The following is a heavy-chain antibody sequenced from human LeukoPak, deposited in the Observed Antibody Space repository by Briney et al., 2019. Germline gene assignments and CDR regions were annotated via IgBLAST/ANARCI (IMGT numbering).Heavy chain of an antibody. CDR3: ARSLRITMVRGVIGY. CDR1: GYTFTSYD. D-gene: IGHD3-10*01. Sequence: ASVKVSCKASGYTFTSYDIDWVRQATGQGLEWMGWMNPNSGNTGYAQKFQGRVTMTRNTSISTAYMELSSLRSEDTAVYYCARSLRITMVRGVIGYWGQGTLVTVSS. J-gene: IGHJ4*02. V-gene: IGHV1-8*01. CDR2: MNPNSGNT.